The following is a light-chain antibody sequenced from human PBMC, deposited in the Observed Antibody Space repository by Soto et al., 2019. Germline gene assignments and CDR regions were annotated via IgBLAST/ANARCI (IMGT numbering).Light chain of an antibody. Sequence: QSALTQPASVSGSPGQSITISCTGTSVDIGGYNYVSWYQQHPGKAPKLLISEVTNRPSGVSNRFSGSKSGNTASLTISGLQAEDEADYYFSSYPTNITPVVFGGGTQLTVL. V-gene: IGLV2-14*01. CDR2: EVT. CDR1: SVDIGGYNY. CDR3: SSYPTNITPVV. J-gene: IGLJ2*01.